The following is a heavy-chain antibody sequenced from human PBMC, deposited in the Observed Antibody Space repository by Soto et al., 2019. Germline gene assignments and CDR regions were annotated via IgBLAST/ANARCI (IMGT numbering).Heavy chain of an antibody. Sequence: ASVKVSCKASGGTFSSYAISWVRQAPGQGLEWMGGIIPIFGTANYAQKFQGRVTITADESTSTAYMELSSLRSEDTAVYYCARALYYYDSSGYAHYYYGMDVWGQGTTVTVSS. CDR3: ARALYYYDSSGYAHYYYGMDV. V-gene: IGHV1-69*13. CDR2: IIPIFGTA. D-gene: IGHD3-22*01. CDR1: GGTFSSYA. J-gene: IGHJ6*02.